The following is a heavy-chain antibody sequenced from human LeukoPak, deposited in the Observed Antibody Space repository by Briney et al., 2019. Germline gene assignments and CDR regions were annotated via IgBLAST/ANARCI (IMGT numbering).Heavy chain of an antibody. J-gene: IGHJ5*02. CDR3: ARDGYSSGWYYWFDP. CDR1: GGTFSSYA. D-gene: IGHD6-19*01. CDR2: IIPIFGIA. V-gene: IGHV1-69*04. Sequence: SVKVSCKASGGTFSSYAISWVRQAPGRGLEWMGRIIPIFGIANYAQKFQGRVTITADKSTSTAYMELSSLRSEDTAVYYCARDGYSSGWYYWFDPWGQGTLVTVSS.